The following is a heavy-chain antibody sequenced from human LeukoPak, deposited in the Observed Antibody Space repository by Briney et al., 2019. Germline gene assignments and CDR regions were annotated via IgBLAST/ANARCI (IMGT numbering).Heavy chain of an antibody. V-gene: IGHV3-23*01. Sequence: GGSLRLSCAASGFTFSSYAMSWVRQAPGKGLEWVSAISGSGGSTYYADSVKGRFTISRDNAKNSLYLQMNSLRAEDTAVYYCARDPQPLTIFGVVTPYYGMDVWGQGTTVTVSS. J-gene: IGHJ6*02. D-gene: IGHD3-3*01. CDR3: ARDPQPLTIFGVVTPYYGMDV. CDR1: GFTFSSYA. CDR2: ISGSGGST.